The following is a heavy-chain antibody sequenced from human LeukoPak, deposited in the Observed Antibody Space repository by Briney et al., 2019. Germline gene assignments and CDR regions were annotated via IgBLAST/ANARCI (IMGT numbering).Heavy chain of an antibody. V-gene: IGHV3-7*03. J-gene: IGHJ4*02. CDR1: GFTFSSYW. CDR2: IKQDGSEK. CDR3: AKVSSGWRGSGWFERAFYFDY. Sequence: GGSLRLSCAASGFTFSSYWMSWVRQAPGKGLEWVANIKQDGSEKYYVDSVKGRFTISRDNAKNSLYLQMNSLRAEDMAVYYCAKVSSGWRGSGWFERAFYFDYWGQGTLVTVSS. D-gene: IGHD6-13*01.